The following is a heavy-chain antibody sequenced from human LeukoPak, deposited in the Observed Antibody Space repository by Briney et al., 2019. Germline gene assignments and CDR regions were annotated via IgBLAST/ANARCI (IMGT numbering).Heavy chain of an antibody. V-gene: IGHV4-34*01. CDR2: INHSGST. J-gene: IGHJ4*02. D-gene: IGHD5-12*01. CDR3: AREAQDIVATSIDY. Sequence: TSSETLSLTCAVYGGSFSCYYWSWIRQPPGKGLEWIGEINHSGSTNYNPSLKSRVTISVDTSKNQFSLKLSSVTAADTAVYYCAREAQDIVATSIDYWGQGTLVTVSS. CDR1: GGSFSCYY.